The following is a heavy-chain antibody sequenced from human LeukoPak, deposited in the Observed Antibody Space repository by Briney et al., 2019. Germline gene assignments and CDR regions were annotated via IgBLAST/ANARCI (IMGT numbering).Heavy chain of an antibody. CDR3: ARDFRDGSGSYRY. J-gene: IGHJ4*02. CDR2: ISSISSYI. Sequence: GGSQRLSCAASGFTFIIYSMNWVRHAPGKGLEWASSISSISSYIYYADSVKGRFNISRDNDKNSLSLQLHSLRAEDTAVYYCARDFRDGSGSYRYWGQGNLVTVSS. V-gene: IGHV3-21*01. D-gene: IGHD3-10*01. CDR1: GFTFIIYS.